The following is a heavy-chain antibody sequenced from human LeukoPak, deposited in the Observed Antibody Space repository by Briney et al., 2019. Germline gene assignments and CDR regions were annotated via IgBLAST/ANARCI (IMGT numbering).Heavy chain of an antibody. V-gene: IGHV1-24*01. CDR2: FDPEDGET. CDR1: GYTLTELS. J-gene: IGHJ4*02. D-gene: IGHD6-19*01. CDR3: ATEWYSSGWYFDY. Sequence: ASVKVSCKVSGYTLTELSMHWVRQAPGKGLEWMGGFDPEDGETIYAQKFQGRVTMTEDTSTDTACMELSSLGSEDTAVYYCATEWYSSGWYFDYWGQGTLVTVSS.